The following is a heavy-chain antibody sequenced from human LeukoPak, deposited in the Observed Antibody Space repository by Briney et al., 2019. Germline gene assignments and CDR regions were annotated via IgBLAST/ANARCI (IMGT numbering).Heavy chain of an antibody. V-gene: IGHV3-7*04. CDR3: VRGHTIMAY. CDR1: GLTFSSYW. D-gene: IGHD5-12*01. Sequence: GGSLRLSCAASGLTFSSYWMSWVRQAPGKGLEWVANINQDGSEKNYVDSVKGRFTISRDNAKNSLYLQMNSLRAEDTAMYYCVRGHTIMAYWGQGTLVTVSS. CDR2: INQDGSEK. J-gene: IGHJ4*02.